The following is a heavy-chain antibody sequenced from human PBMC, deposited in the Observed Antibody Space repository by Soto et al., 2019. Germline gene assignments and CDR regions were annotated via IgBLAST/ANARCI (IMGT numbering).Heavy chain of an antibody. CDR1: GFSFSSYA. CDR3: ARGGGFLDY. V-gene: IGHV3-30-3*01. D-gene: IGHD3-16*01. Sequence: QVQLVESGGGVVQPGRSLRLSCAASGFSFSSYAMHWVRQAPGKGLEWVAVISYDGSNKYYADSVKGRFTISRDNSKNTLYLQMNSLRAEDTAVYYGARGGGFLDYWGQGTLVTVSS. CDR2: ISYDGSNK. J-gene: IGHJ4*02.